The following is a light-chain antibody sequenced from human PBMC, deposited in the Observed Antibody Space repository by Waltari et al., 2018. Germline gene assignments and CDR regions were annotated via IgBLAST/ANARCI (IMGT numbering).Light chain of an antibody. J-gene: IGLJ2*01. CDR1: SSDGGGYVS. V-gene: IGLV2-14*03. CDR3: SSYTSRSTLGI. CDR2: YVS. Sequence: QSALTQPASVSGSPGHSTTISCSGTSSDGGGYVSASWYHQHPGKAPTLLFYYVSHRPAGVSNRFSGSKSDNTASLTISGLQAEDEADYYCSSYTSRSTLGIFGGGTKLTVL.